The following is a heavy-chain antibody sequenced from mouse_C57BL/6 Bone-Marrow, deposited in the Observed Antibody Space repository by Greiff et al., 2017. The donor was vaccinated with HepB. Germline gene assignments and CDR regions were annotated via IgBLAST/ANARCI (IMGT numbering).Heavy chain of an antibody. CDR2: INPSNGGT. CDR3: ASKGETTMVTTGYLDY. V-gene: IGHV1-53*01. CDR1: GYTFTSYW. J-gene: IGHJ2*01. D-gene: IGHD2-2*01. Sequence: QVQLQQPGTELVKPGASVKLSCKASGYTFTSYWMHWVKQRPGQGLEWIGNINPSNGGTNYNEKFKSKATLTVDKSSSTAYMQLSSLTSEDSAVYYCASKGETTMVTTGYLDYWGQGTTLTVSS.